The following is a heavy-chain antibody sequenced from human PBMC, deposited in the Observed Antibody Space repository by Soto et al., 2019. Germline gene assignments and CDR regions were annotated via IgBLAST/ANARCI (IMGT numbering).Heavy chain of an antibody. CDR2: ISGSGGST. D-gene: IGHD4-17*01. V-gene: IGHV3-23*01. J-gene: IGHJ2*01. CDR3: AKRTVGWYFDL. Sequence: EVQLLESGGGLVQPGWSLRLSCAASGFTFSSYAMSWVRQAPGKGLEWVSVISGSGGSTYYSDSVKGRFTISRDNSKNTLYLQMNSLRAEDTAVYYCAKRTVGWYFDLWGRGTLVTVSS. CDR1: GFTFSSYA.